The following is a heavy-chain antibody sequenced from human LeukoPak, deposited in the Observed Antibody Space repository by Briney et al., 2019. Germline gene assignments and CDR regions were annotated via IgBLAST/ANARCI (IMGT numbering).Heavy chain of an antibody. Sequence: PSETLSLTCTVSGGSISSYYWSWIRQPPGKGLEGIGYIYYSWSTNYNPSVKSPVTISGEMSKNHFSLKLSSTLAADTAVYYSARSVAGDVLDYWGQGTLVTVSS. J-gene: IGHJ4*02. CDR3: ARSVAGDVLDY. CDR1: GGSISSYY. V-gene: IGHV4-59*01. CDR2: IYYSWST. D-gene: IGHD6-19*01.